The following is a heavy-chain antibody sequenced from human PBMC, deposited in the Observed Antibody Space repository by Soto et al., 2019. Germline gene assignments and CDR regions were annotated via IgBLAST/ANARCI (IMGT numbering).Heavy chain of an antibody. D-gene: IGHD3-3*01. V-gene: IGHV1-69*04. CDR1: GGTFSSYT. Sequence: SVKVSCKASGGTFSSYTISWVRQAPGQGLEWMGRIIPILGIANYAQKFQGRVTITADKSTSTVYMELSSLRSEDTAVYYCARDLGYDFWSGYLPYYYYGMDVWGQGTTVTVSS. CDR3: ARDLGYDFWSGYLPYYYYGMDV. CDR2: IIPILGIA. J-gene: IGHJ6*02.